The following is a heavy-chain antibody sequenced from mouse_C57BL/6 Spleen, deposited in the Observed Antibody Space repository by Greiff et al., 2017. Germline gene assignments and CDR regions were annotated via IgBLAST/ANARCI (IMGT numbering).Heavy chain of an antibody. V-gene: IGHV1-78*01. CDR3: AREIYYDYDGAMDY. CDR1: GYTFTDHT. Sequence: VQLQQSDAELVKPGASVKISCKVSGYTFTDHTIHWMKQRPEQGLEWIGYIYPRDGSTKYNEKFKGKATLTADQSSSTAYMQLNSLTSEDSAVYSCAREIYYDYDGAMDYWAQGTSVTVSS. CDR2: IYPRDGST. J-gene: IGHJ4*01. D-gene: IGHD2-4*01.